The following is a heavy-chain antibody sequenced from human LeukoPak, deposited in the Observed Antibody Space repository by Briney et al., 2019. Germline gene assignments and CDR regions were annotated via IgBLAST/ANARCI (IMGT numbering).Heavy chain of an antibody. CDR3: AKLGFVGASNY. Sequence: GGSLRLSCAASGFTFSSYGMHWVRQAPGKGLEWVAFIRYDGTEKYYADSVKGRFTISRDNSKNTLHLQMNSLRAEDAAVYYCAKLGFVGASNYWGQGTLVTVSS. CDR2: IRYDGTEK. J-gene: IGHJ4*02. D-gene: IGHD1-26*01. V-gene: IGHV3-30*02. CDR1: GFTFSSYG.